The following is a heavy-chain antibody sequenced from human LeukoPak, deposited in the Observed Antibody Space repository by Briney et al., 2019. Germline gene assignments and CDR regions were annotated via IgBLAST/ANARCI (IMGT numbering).Heavy chain of an antibody. V-gene: IGHV3-23*01. CDR3: ASMGARVLMVYALVAY. CDR2: ISGSGGST. D-gene: IGHD2-8*01. J-gene: IGHJ4*02. Sequence: GGSLRLSCAASGFTFSSYAMSWVRQAPGKGLEWVSAISGSGGSTYYADSVKGRFTISRDNSKNTLYLQMNSLRAEDTAVYYCASMGARVLMVYALVAYWGQGTLVTVSS. CDR1: GFTFSSYA.